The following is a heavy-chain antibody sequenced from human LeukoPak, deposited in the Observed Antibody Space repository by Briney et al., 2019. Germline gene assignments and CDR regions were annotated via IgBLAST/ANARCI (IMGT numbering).Heavy chain of an antibody. J-gene: IGHJ5*02. D-gene: IGHD1-26*01. CDR3: ARDLIEGATLNWFDP. Sequence: SCKASGYTFTSYGISWVRQAPGKGLEWVANIKQDGSEKYYVDSVKGRFTISRDNAKNSLYLQMNSLRAEDTAVYYCARDLIEGATLNWFDPWGQGTLVTVSS. V-gene: IGHV3-7*03. CDR2: IKQDGSEK. CDR1: GYTFTSYG.